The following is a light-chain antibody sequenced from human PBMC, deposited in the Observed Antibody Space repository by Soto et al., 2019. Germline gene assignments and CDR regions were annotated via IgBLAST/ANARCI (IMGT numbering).Light chain of an antibody. J-gene: IGKJ4*01. CDR3: QQSYSTPPGLA. V-gene: IGKV1-39*01. CDR1: QNIISY. CDR2: AAS. Sequence: DIQMTQSPSSLPAPVGDRVTITCRASQNIISYVSLYQQKPGKAPKLLIYAASSLHSGVPSRLSGSGSGTAFTLTISSLQPADFATYSCQQSYSTPPGLAFGGGTKVEIK.